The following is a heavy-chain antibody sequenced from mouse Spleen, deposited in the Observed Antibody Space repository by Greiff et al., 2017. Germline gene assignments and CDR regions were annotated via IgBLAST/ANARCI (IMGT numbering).Heavy chain of an antibody. CDR3: TTLNWFDY. D-gene: IGHD4-1*02. CDR1: GFTITDDY. J-gene: IGHJ2*01. CDR2: IDPENGDT. V-gene: IGHV14-4*01. Sequence: VQLQQSVAELVRPGASVKLSCTASGFTITDDYMHWVKQRPEQGLEWIGWIDPENGDTEYASKFQGKATITADTSSNTAYLQLSSLTSEDTAVYYCTTLNWFDYWGQGTTLTVSS.